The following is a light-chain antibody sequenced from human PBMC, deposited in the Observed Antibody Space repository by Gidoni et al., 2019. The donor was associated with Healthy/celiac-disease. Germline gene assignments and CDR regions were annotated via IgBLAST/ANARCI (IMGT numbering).Light chain of an antibody. Sequence: QSVLTQPPSVSEAPRQRVTISCSGSSSNIGNTAVNWHQQLPGKAPKLLIYYDDLLPSGVSDRFSGSKSGTSASLAISGLQSEDEADYYCAAWDDSLNGLVFGGGTKLTVL. CDR3: AAWDDSLNGLV. CDR2: YDD. V-gene: IGLV1-36*01. CDR1: SSNIGNTA. J-gene: IGLJ2*01.